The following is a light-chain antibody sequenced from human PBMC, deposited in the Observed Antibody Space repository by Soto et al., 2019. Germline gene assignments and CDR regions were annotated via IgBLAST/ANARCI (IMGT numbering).Light chain of an antibody. CDR2: DAF. V-gene: IGKV3-11*01. CDR1: QSVGTH. J-gene: IGKJ4*01. CDR3: QQRSSWLT. Sequence: EIVLTQSPATLSLSPGERATLSCRASQSVGTHLAWYQQKLGQAPRLLIYDAFNRATGIPARFSGSGSGTDFTLPTSSLEPDVSAVYYCQQRSSWLTFGGGTKVGIK.